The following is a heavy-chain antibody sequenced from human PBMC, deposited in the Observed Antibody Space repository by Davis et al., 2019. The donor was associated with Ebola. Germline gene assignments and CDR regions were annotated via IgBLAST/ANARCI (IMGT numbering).Heavy chain of an antibody. CDR1: GYTFTSYG. J-gene: IGHJ6*02. Sequence: ASVKVSCKASGYTFTSYGISWVRQAPGQGLEWMGWISAYNGNTNYAQKLQGRVTITADESTSTAYMELSSLRSEDTAVYYCARVLRFLEWLSPDYYYYYGMDVWGQGTTVTVSS. V-gene: IGHV1-18*01. CDR3: ARVLRFLEWLSPDYYYYYGMDV. D-gene: IGHD3-3*01. CDR2: ISAYNGNT.